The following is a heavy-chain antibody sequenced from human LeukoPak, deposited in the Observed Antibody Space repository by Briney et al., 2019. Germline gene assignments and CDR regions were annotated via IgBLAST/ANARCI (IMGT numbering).Heavy chain of an antibody. J-gene: IGHJ4*02. Sequence: GGSLRLSCTGSGFNFNMFAMNGVRQAPGQGLEWVSGLSRGGGTTHYADSVKGRFTISRDKSKNMVFLQMNSLRPEDTAVYYCAKEQRIRHCSEGVCMEGYYFDYWGQGSLVTVSS. CDR2: LSRGGGTT. CDR1: GFNFNMFA. CDR3: AKEQRIRHCSEGVCMEGYYFDY. V-gene: IGHV3-23*01. D-gene: IGHD2-8*01.